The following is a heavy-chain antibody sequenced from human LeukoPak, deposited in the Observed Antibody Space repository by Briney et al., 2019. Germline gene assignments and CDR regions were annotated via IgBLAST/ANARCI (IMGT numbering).Heavy chain of an antibody. V-gene: IGHV4-4*07. CDR3: ARMRTRTITMVRGGTPPCWFGP. J-gene: IGHJ5*02. D-gene: IGHD3-10*01. Sequence: SETLSLTCTVSGGSLSSYYWSWIRQPAGKGLEWIGRIYTSGSTNYNPSLKSRVTMSVDTSKNQFSLKLSSVTAADTAVYYCARMRTRTITMVRGGTPPCWFGPSGHGTLVTVSS. CDR1: GGSLSSYY. CDR2: IYTSGST.